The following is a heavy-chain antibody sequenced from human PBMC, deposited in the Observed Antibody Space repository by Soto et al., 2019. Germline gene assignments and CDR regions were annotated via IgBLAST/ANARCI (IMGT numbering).Heavy chain of an antibody. D-gene: IGHD1-1*01. J-gene: IGHJ6*02. CDR3: ATHGQPRSNYYYYYYGMDV. Sequence: QVQLVQSGAEVKKPGASVKVSCKVSGYTLTELSMHWVRQAPGKGLEWMGGFDPEDGETIYAQKFQGGVTMTEDTSTDTAYMELSSLRSEDTAVYYCATHGQPRSNYYYYYYGMDVLGQGTTVTVSS. V-gene: IGHV1-24*01. CDR1: GYTLTELS. CDR2: FDPEDGET.